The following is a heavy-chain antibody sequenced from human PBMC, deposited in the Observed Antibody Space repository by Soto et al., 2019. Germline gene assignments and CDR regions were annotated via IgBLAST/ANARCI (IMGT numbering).Heavy chain of an antibody. V-gene: IGHV3-23*01. D-gene: IGHD5-18*01. CDR2: ISGSGGST. Sequence: GGSLRLSCAASGFTFSSYAMSWVRQAPGKGLEWVSAISGSGGSTYYADSVKGRFTISRDNSKNTLYLQMNSLRAEDTAVYYCAKDRIQLWSPSAPYYFDYWGQGTLVTVSS. CDR1: GFTFSSYA. J-gene: IGHJ4*02. CDR3: AKDRIQLWSPSAPYYFDY.